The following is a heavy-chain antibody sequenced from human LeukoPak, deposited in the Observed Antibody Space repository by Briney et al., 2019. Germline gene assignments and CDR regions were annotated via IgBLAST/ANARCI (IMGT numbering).Heavy chain of an antibody. J-gene: IGHJ3*02. V-gene: IGHV3-53*01. CDR3: ARDTGYSGWADAFDI. CDR1: VFTATVNY. D-gene: IGHD5-12*01. CDR2: IYSSGST. Sequence: VGSLRVSRAAPVFTATVNYICWVRQAPGKRRGWGSVIYSSGSTYYADSAKGRFTTSTDKSKNTLYLQMNSLRAEDTAVYYCARDTGYSGWADAFDIWGQGTMVTVSS.